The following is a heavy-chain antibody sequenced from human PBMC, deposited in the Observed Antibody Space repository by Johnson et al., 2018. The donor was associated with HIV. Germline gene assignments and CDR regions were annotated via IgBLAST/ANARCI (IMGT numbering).Heavy chain of an antibody. J-gene: IGHJ3*02. D-gene: IGHD6-13*01. V-gene: IGHV3-15*01. Sequence: VQLVESGGGLVQPGGSQRLSCIASGFTFSSYAMSWVRQAPGKGLEWVGRIKSKTDGGTTDYAAPVKGRFTISRDDSNNTLYMQMNSLKTEDTAVYYCTTDLAAVGSGAFDIWGQGTMVTVSS. CDR3: TTDLAAVGSGAFDI. CDR1: GFTFSSYA. CDR2: IKSKTDGGTT.